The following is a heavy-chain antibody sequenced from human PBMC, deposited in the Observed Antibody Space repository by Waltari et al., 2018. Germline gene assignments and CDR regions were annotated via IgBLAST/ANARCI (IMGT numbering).Heavy chain of an antibody. CDR1: GGTFGTYA. Sequence: QVQLVQSGAEVKQPGASVKVSCKASGGTFGTYAITWVRQAPGQGLEWMGRVIPIFGTPNYAPKFQDRVTVSADPATSTAYLEVRRLISEDTAVYYCAKREIGYAFDIWGHGTMVTVSS. CDR2: VIPIFGTP. CDR3: AKREIGYAFDI. V-gene: IGHV1-69*12. J-gene: IGHJ3*02. D-gene: IGHD1-26*01.